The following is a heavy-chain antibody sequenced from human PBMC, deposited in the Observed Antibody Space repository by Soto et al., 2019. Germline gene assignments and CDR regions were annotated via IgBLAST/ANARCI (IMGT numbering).Heavy chain of an antibody. D-gene: IGHD3-22*01. CDR3: AKDGVAHIPLYTSGSSYDH. Sequence: LRLSCAASGFIFSSYAMSWVRQAPGKGLEWVSAISGSDGSTYYADSVKGRFTISRDNSRNTLYLQMNSLRAEDTAVYYCAKDGVAHIPLYTSGSSYDHWGQGTLVTVSS. J-gene: IGHJ4*02. CDR2: ISGSDGST. CDR1: GFIFSSYA. V-gene: IGHV3-23*01.